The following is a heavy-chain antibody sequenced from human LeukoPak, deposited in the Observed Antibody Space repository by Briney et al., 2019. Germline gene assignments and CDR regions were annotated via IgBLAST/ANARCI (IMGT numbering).Heavy chain of an antibody. D-gene: IGHD5-12*01. J-gene: IGHJ4*02. CDR1: GYTFTGYY. V-gene: IGHV1-2*04. CDR2: INPNSGGT. CDR3: ARSGYSGYDFDY. Sequence: ASVKVSCKASGYTFTGYYMHWVRQAPGQGLEWMGWINPNSGGTNYAQKFQGWVTMTRDTSISTAYMELSRLRSDDTAVYYCARSGYSGYDFDYWGQETLVTVSS.